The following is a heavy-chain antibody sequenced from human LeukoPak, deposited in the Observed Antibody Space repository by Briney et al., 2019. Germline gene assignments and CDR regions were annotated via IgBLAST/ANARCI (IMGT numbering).Heavy chain of an antibody. J-gene: IGHJ4*02. Sequence: PSETLSLTCTVSGGSISSYYWSWIRQPAGKGLEWIGRIYTSGSTNYNPSLKSRVTMSVDTSKNQFSLKLSSVTAADTAVYYCARGGRYSYGYGFTIDYWGQGTLVTVSS. CDR3: ARGGRYSYGYGFTIDY. CDR1: GGSISSYY. D-gene: IGHD5-18*01. V-gene: IGHV4-4*07. CDR2: IYTSGST.